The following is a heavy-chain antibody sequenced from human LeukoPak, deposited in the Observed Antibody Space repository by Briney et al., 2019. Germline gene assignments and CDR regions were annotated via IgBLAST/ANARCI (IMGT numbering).Heavy chain of an antibody. J-gene: IGHJ4*02. V-gene: IGHV3-23*01. D-gene: IGHD6-13*01. CDR1: GLTFSSYA. CDR2: ISGSGTNT. Sequence: SGGSLRLSCVASGLTFSSYAMSWVRQAPGKGLEWVSGISGSGTNTYNADSVKGRFTISRDNSKNTLYLQMSSLRVEDTAVYYCASHSSTWYTFDQWGQGTLVTVSS. CDR3: ASHSSTWYTFDQ.